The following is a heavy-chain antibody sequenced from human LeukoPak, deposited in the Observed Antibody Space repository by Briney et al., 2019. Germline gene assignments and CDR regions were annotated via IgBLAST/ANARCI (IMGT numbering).Heavy chain of an antibody. Sequence: ASVKVSCKASGYTFTSYDINWVRQATGQGLEWMGWINPNSGGTDYAQRFQGRVTMTRDTSISTAYMELSRLTSDDTALYYCARDFDYWGQGTLITVSS. V-gene: IGHV1-2*02. CDR1: GYTFTSYD. J-gene: IGHJ4*02. CDR2: INPNSGGT. CDR3: ARDFDY.